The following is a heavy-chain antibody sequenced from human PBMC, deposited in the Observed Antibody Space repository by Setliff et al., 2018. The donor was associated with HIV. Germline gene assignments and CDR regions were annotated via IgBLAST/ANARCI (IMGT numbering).Heavy chain of an antibody. CDR3: ARRGRDGVLIVFATGFDP. D-gene: IGHD2-8*01. CDR1: GGTISSSDYY. CDR2: IYYSGTT. V-gene: IGHV4-39*01. Sequence: PSETLSLTCTVSGGTISSSDYYWGWIRQPPGKGLEWIGSIYYSGTTYYNPSLKSRVTISVDTSKNQFSLKLSSVTAADTAVYYCARRGRDGVLIVFATGFDPWGQGTLVTVSS. J-gene: IGHJ5*02.